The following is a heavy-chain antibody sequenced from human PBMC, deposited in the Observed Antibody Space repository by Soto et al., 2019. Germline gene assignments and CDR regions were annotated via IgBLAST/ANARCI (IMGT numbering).Heavy chain of an antibody. V-gene: IGHV1-69*01. CDR2: IIPIFGTA. D-gene: IGHD4-17*01. J-gene: IGHJ6*02. CDR1: GGTFSSYA. CDR3: AVTVTTHYGMDV. Sequence: QVQLVQSGAEVKKPGSSVKVSCKASGGTFSSYAISWVRQAPGQGLEWMGGIIPIFGTANYAQKFQGRVTITADESTSTAYLELSSRSSEDTAVYYCAVTVTTHYGMDVWGQGTTVTVSS.